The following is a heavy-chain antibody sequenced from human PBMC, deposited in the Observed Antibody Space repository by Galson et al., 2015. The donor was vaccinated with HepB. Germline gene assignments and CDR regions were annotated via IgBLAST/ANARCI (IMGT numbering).Heavy chain of an antibody. Sequence: LRLSCAASGFTFSSYAMSWVRQAPGKGLEWVSAISGSGGSTYYADSVKGRFTISRDNSKNSLYLQMNSLRAEDTAVYYCARAYSSSLNWFDPWGQGTLVTVSS. CDR3: ARAYSSSLNWFDP. D-gene: IGHD6-13*01. J-gene: IGHJ5*02. CDR1: GFTFSSYA. V-gene: IGHV3-23*01. CDR2: ISGSGGST.